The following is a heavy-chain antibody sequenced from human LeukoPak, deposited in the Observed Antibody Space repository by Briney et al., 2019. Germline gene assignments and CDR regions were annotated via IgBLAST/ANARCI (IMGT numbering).Heavy chain of an antibody. CDR3: ARIHMVRVIDY. CDR2: ISSSSSFI. V-gene: IGHV3-21*01. Sequence: PGGSLRLSCAASGFTLSTSTMNWVRQAPGKGLEWVSSISSSSSFIYYADSVKGRFTISRDNARNSLYLQMNSLRAEDTAVYYCARIHMVRVIDYWGQGTLVTVSS. CDR1: GFTLSTST. D-gene: IGHD3-10*01. J-gene: IGHJ4*02.